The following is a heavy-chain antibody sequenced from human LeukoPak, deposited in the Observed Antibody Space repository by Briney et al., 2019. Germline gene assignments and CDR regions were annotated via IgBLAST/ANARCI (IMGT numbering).Heavy chain of an antibody. V-gene: IGHV3-21*01. Sequence: GGSLRLSYAAFGFTFNNYAMSWVRQAPGKGLEWVSSISSSSSYIYYADSVKGRFTISRDNAKNSLYQQMNSLRAEDTAVYYCARSDAALRYFDWLLPYYYYGMDVWGQGTTVTVSS. CDR2: ISSSSSYI. J-gene: IGHJ6*02. CDR1: GFTFNNYA. CDR3: ARSDAALRYFDWLLPYYYYGMDV. D-gene: IGHD3-9*01.